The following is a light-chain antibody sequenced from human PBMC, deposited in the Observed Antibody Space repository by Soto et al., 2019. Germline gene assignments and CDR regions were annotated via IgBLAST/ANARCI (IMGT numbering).Light chain of an antibody. CDR3: SSDASGSPLYV. CDR2: DVS. V-gene: IGLV2-14*03. CDR1: SSDVGVYNY. Sequence: QSVLTQPASVSGSPGQSIPISCTGTSSDVGVYNYVSWYQQHPGKAPKLMIYDVSNRPSGISNRFSGSKSGNTASLTISGLQADDEVDYYCSSDASGSPLYVFGTGTKLAAL. J-gene: IGLJ1*01.